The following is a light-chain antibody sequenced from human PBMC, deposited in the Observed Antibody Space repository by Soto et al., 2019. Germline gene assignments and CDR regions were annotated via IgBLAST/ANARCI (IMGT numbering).Light chain of an antibody. J-gene: IGLJ1*01. V-gene: IGLV2-8*01. CDR2: GVN. CDR3: SSYAGSNILYV. Sequence: LTQPPPPSRSPWQAVTLSCPGTNSDVGGYNYVSWYQQHPGKAPQLVIYGVNKRASGVPDRFSGSKSGNTASLTVSGLQAEDEADYYCSSYAGSNILYVFGTGTKVTVL. CDR1: NSDVGGYNY.